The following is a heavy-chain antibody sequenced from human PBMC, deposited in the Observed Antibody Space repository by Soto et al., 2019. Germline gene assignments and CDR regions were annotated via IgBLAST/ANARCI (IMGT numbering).Heavy chain of an antibody. CDR3: ARELLAPTRGWFDP. J-gene: IGHJ5*02. V-gene: IGHV4-31*03. CDR1: GYSMERSGDY. Sequence: QVQLQESGPGLVKPSQTLSLACSVTGYSMERSGDYWSWIRQLPGQGLEWLGYIFFSGTTYYNPSFKSRVIMSVDTSRNQFFLNLNAVTAADTGVYYCARELLAPTRGWFDPWGQGTLVRVSS. CDR2: IFFSGTT. D-gene: IGHD2-8*02.